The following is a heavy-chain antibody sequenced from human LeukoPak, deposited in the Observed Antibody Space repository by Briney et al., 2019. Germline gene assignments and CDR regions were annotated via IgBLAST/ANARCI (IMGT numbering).Heavy chain of an antibody. CDR2: MRHDGIEK. Sequence: GGSLTLSCAASGFTFGSYWMTWVRQAPGKGLEWVANMRHDGIEKYYVDSVRGRFTISRDNAKNSLYLQMNSLRAEDTAVYYCAREGREGYNYPALDFWGQGILVTVSS. CDR1: GFTFGSYW. V-gene: IGHV3-7*05. J-gene: IGHJ4*02. D-gene: IGHD5-24*01. CDR3: AREGREGYNYPALDF.